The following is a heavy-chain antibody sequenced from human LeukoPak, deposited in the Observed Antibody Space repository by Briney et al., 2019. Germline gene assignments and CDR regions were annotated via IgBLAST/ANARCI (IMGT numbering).Heavy chain of an antibody. CDR3: AKWATATFYYNSGSYNDY. CDR2: ISSSSYI. Sequence: GGSLRLSCAASGFTFSSYSMNWVRQAPGKGLEWVSSISSSSYIYYADSVKGRFTISRDNSRNTLYLQMSSLTAEDTAVYYCAKWATATFYYNSGSYNDYWGQGTLVTVSS. J-gene: IGHJ4*02. V-gene: IGHV3-21*01. D-gene: IGHD3-10*01. CDR1: GFTFSSYS.